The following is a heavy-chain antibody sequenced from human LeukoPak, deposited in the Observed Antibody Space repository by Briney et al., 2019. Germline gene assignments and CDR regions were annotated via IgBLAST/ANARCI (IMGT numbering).Heavy chain of an antibody. J-gene: IGHJ4*02. V-gene: IGHV3-48*04. CDR1: GFTFSSYW. CDR2: ISSSGSTI. CDR3: ARDDGGNYPATLEF. Sequence: SGGSLRLSCAASGFTFSSYWMSWVRQAPGKGLEWVSYISSSGSTIYYADSVKGRFTISRDNAKNSLYLQMNSLRAEDTAVYYCARDDGGNYPATLEFWGQGTLVTVSS. D-gene: IGHD4-23*01.